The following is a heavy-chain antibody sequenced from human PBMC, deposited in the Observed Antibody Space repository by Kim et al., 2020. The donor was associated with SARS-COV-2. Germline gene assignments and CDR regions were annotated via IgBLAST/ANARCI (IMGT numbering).Heavy chain of an antibody. Sequence: SETLSLTCTVSGGSISSYYWSWIRQPPGKGLEWIGYIYYSGSTNYNPSLKSRVTISVDTSKNQFSLKLSSVTAADTAVYYCARGKKGKWFGYFDYWGQGTLVTVSS. D-gene: IGHD3-10*01. CDR3: ARGKKGKWFGYFDY. V-gene: IGHV4-59*13. J-gene: IGHJ4*02. CDR2: IYYSGST. CDR1: GGSISSYY.